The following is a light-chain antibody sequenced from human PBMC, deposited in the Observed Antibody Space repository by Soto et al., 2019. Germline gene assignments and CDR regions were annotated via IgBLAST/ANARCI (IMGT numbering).Light chain of an antibody. J-gene: IGLJ1*01. CDR2: EVS. CDR3: SSYTRSNTYV. V-gene: IGLV2-14*01. CDR1: SSDVGGYNY. Sequence: QSVLTQPASVSGSRGQSITISCTGTSSDVGGYNYVSWYQQHPGKAPKFMIYEVSNRPSGVSNRFSGSKSGNTASLTISGLQAEDEADYPCSSYTRSNTYVFGTGTKVTVL.